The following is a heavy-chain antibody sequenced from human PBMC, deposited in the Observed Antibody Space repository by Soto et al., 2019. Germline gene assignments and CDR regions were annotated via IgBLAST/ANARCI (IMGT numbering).Heavy chain of an antibody. Sequence: SVKVSCKASGGTFSSYAISWVRQAPGQGLEWMGGIIPIFGTANYAQMFQGRATITADESTTTVYMQLSGLRSEDTAVYYCAKVVVSATRLYYYYDMDVWGQGTTVTVSS. CDR3: AKVVVSATRLYYYYDMDV. D-gene: IGHD2-15*01. CDR1: GGTFSSYA. J-gene: IGHJ6*02. CDR2: IIPIFGTA. V-gene: IGHV1-69*13.